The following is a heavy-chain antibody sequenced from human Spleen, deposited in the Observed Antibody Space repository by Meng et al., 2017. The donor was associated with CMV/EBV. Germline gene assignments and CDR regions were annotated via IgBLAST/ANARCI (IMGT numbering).Heavy chain of an antibody. CDR2: INPNSGGT. D-gene: IGHD6-13*01. V-gene: IGHV1-2*02. J-gene: IGHJ6*02. CDR1: GYTFTGYY. CDR3: ARGSSSWTWYYYGMDV. Sequence: ASVKVSCKASGYTFTGYYMHWVRQAPGQGLEWMGWINPNSGGTNYAQKLQGRVTMTRDTSISTAYMELSRLRSDDTAVYYCARGSSSWTWYYYGMDVWGQGTTVTVSS.